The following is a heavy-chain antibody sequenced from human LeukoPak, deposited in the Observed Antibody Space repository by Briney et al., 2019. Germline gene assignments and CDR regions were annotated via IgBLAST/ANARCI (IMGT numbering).Heavy chain of an antibody. CDR1: GYTFTGYY. J-gene: IGHJ1*01. D-gene: IGHD4-17*01. CDR2: INPNSGGT. Sequence: PRASVKVSCKASGYTFTGYYMHWVRQAPGQGLEWMGWINPNSGGTNYAQKFQGRVTMTRDTSISTAYMELSRLRSDDTAVYYCAREVGEGDYEYFQHWGQGTLVTVSS. V-gene: IGHV1-2*02. CDR3: AREVGEGDYEYFQH.